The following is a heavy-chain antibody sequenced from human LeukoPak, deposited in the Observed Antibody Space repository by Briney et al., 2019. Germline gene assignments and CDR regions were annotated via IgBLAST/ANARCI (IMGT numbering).Heavy chain of an antibody. Sequence: SETLSLTCTVSGGSISSHYWSWIRQPPGKGLEWIGYIYYSGSTNYNPSLKSRVTISVDTSKNQFSLKLSSVTAADTAVYYCARETRYFDFWSGYQYYFDYWGQGTLVTVSS. CDR2: IYYSGST. V-gene: IGHV4-59*11. CDR3: ARETRYFDFWSGYQYYFDY. D-gene: IGHD3-3*01. CDR1: GGSISSHY. J-gene: IGHJ4*02.